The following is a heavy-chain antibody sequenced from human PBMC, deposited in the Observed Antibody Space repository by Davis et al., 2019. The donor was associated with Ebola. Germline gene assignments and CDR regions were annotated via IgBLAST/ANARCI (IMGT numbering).Heavy chain of an antibody. J-gene: IGHJ5*02. CDR3: ARGSLRYFDWLLSANNWFDP. V-gene: IGHV4-34*01. CDR1: GGSFSGYY. CDR2: TNHSGST. Sequence: MPSETLSLTCAVYGGSFSGYYWSWIRQPPGKGLEWIGETNHSGSTNYNPSLKSRVTISVDTSKNQFSLKLSSVTAADTAVYYCARGSLRYFDWLLSANNWFDPWGQGTLVTVSS. D-gene: IGHD3-9*01.